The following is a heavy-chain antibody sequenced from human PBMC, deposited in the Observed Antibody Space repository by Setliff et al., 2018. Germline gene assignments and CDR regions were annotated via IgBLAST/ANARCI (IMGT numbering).Heavy chain of an antibody. CDR2: IYSNGGT. D-gene: IGHD5-12*01. Sequence: GGSLRLSCAASGLAVSSNYMSWVRQAPGKGLEWVSVIYSNGGTYYADSVKGRFTISRDASKNTLYLQMNSLRAEDTAVFYCARAPSTRGYSGYDSWGQGTLVTVSS. V-gene: IGHV3-66*01. CDR3: ARAPSTRGYSGYDS. J-gene: IGHJ5*02. CDR1: GLAVSSNY.